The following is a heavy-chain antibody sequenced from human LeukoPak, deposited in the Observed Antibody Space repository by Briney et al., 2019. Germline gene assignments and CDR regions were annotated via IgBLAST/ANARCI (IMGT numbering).Heavy chain of an antibody. V-gene: IGHV3-23*01. Sequence: GGSLRLSCAASGFTFSVYAMRWVREGPGGGVWWGSTISGSGANTYYADSVRGRFTISRDNPKNTLYLHMNSLRAEDTAVYYCAKERAGYTNPYYFDYWGQGTLVTVSS. D-gene: IGHD3-16*02. J-gene: IGHJ4*02. CDR1: GFTFSVYA. CDR2: ISGSGANT. CDR3: AKERAGYTNPYYFDY.